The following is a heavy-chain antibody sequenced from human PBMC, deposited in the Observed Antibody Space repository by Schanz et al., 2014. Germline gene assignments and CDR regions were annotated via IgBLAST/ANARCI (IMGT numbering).Heavy chain of an antibody. J-gene: IGHJ6*02. CDR1: GFSFSRYG. D-gene: IGHD6-6*01. V-gene: IGHV3-66*01. CDR2: IYSGGST. CDR3: ARGYSSSMDV. Sequence: IQLVESGGGVVQPGTSLRLSCTISGFSFSRYGMHWVRQAPGKGLEWVSVIYSGGSTYYADSVKGRFTISRDNSKNTLYLQMNSLRAEDTAVYYCARGYSSSMDVWGQGTTVTVSS.